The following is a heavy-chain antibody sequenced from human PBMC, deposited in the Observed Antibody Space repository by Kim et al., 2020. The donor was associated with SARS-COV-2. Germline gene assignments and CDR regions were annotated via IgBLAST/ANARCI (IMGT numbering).Heavy chain of an antibody. CDR3: AKVGMVFYHYYGVDV. J-gene: IGHJ6*02. CDR2: ISDDGSKT. D-gene: IGHD2-8*01. V-gene: IGHV3-30*18. Sequence: GGSLRLSCATSGFTFTNYAVQWVRQAPGKGLEWVSLISDDGSKTFYGDSVKGRFTISRDKSQKTVSLQMNSLRAEDTAVYYCAKVGMVFYHYYGVDVWV. CDR1: GFTFTNYA.